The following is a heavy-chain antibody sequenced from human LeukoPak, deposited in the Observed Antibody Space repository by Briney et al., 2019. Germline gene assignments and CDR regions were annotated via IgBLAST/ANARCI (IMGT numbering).Heavy chain of an antibody. J-gene: IGHJ5*02. CDR3: ARGPIVPAALTNWFDP. V-gene: IGHV1-18*01. CDR1: GYTFTSYG. Sequence: ASVNVSCKASGYTFTSYGISWVRQAPGQGLEWMGWISAYNGNTNYAQKLQGRVTMTTDTSTSTAYMELRSLRSDDTAVYYCARGPIVPAALTNWFDPWGQGTLVTVSS. D-gene: IGHD2-2*01. CDR2: ISAYNGNT.